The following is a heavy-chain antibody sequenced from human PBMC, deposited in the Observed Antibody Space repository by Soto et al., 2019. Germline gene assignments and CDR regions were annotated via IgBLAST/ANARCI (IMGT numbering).Heavy chain of an antibody. CDR1: GFTVSSNY. CDR2: IYSGGST. D-gene: IGHD3-10*01. Sequence: EVQLVESGGGLVQPGGSLRLSCAASGFTVSSNYMSWVRQAPGKGLEWVSVIYSGGSTYYADSVKGRFTISRDNSKNTLYLQMNSLRAEDTDVYYCARDGYYGSGRGAFDIWGQGTMVTVSS. CDR3: ARDGYYGSGRGAFDI. J-gene: IGHJ3*02. V-gene: IGHV3-66*01.